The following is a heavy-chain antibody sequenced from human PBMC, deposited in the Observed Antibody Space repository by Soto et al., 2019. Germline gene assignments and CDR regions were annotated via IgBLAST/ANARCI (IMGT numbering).Heavy chain of an antibody. CDR2: ICDYGANT. Sequence: EVQVLESGGGVVQPGGSLRLSCAASGFMSWARQAPGKGLEWVSAICDYGANTYYVDSVKGRFTISRDNAKNTLYLQMNSLRAEDTAVYYCAKGFSGQYYDFRGQGTLVTVSS. CDR1: GF. CDR3: AKGFSGQYYDF. D-gene: IGHD2-15*01. J-gene: IGHJ4*02. V-gene: IGHV3-23*01.